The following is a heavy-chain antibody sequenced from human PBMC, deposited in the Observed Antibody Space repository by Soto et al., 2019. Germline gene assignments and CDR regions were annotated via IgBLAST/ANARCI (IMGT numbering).Heavy chain of an antibody. V-gene: IGHV1-69*02. CDR3: ARGVGYNFQADY. Sequence: QVQLVQSGAEVKKPGSSVKVSCKASGGTFSSYTISWVRQAPGQGLEWMGRIIPILGIANYAQKFQGRVTITADKSTSTAYMELSSLRSEDTAVYYCARGVGYNFQADYWGQGTLVTVSS. J-gene: IGHJ4*02. CDR1: GGTFSSYT. D-gene: IGHD5-12*01. CDR2: IIPILGIA.